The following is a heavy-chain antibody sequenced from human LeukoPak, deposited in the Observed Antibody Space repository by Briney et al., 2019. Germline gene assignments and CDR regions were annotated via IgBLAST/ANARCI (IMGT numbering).Heavy chain of an antibody. D-gene: IGHD2-15*01. Sequence: PSETLSLTCSVSGDSISSSTYYWGWIRRPPGKGLEWIGSVHYSGTTYYNPSLKSRVTISVDTSKNQFSLRLSSVTAADTAVYYCARDLADSKSYWGQGTLVTVSS. V-gene: IGHV4-39*07. CDR1: GDSISSSTYY. J-gene: IGHJ4*02. CDR2: VHYSGTT. CDR3: ARDLADSKSY.